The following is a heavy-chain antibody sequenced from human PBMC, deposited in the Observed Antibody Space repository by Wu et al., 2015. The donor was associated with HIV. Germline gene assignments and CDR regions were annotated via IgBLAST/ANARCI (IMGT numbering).Heavy chain of an antibody. CDR1: GGSISSYY. CDR3: ARGGSFDF. V-gene: IGHV4-59*01. J-gene: IGHJ4*02. CDR2: IYYSETT. D-gene: IGHD6-19*01. Sequence: QVQLQESGPGLVKPSETLSLTCTVSGGSISSYYWNWIRQPPGKGLEWIGYIYYSETTNYNPSLKSRVTISVDTSKNQFSLKLSSVTAADTAVYYCARGGSFDFWGQGTLVTVSS.